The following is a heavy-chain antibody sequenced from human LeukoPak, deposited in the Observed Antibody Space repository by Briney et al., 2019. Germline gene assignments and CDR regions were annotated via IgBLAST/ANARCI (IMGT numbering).Heavy chain of an antibody. CDR1: GGSISSGDYY. CDR3: ARGSPTLMITFGGVESP. J-gene: IGHJ5*02. CDR2: IYYSGST. V-gene: IGHV4-30-4*01. D-gene: IGHD3-16*01. Sequence: PSETLSLTCTVSGGSISSGDYYWSWIRQPPGKGLEWIGYIYYSGSTYYNPSLKSRVTISVDTSKNQFSLKLSSVTAADTAVYYCARGSPTLMITFGGVESPWGQGTLVTVSS.